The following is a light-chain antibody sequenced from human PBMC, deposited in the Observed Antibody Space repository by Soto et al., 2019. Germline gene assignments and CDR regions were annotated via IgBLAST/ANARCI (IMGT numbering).Light chain of an antibody. CDR1: QNVATN. CDR2: RAS. J-gene: IGKJ1*01. CDR3: HQATSGLRT. Sequence: IVMTQSPVTLPLYPGDRATLSCRASQNVATNLAWYQQKPCQAPRLLIYRASIRATAVPARFSGSGSGTEFTLTIDSLQSEDWAVFYCHQATSGLRTFGRGTRVEV. V-gene: IGKV3-15*01.